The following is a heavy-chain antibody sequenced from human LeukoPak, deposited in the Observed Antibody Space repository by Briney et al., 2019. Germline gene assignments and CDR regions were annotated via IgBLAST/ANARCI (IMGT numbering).Heavy chain of an antibody. D-gene: IGHD5-18*01. CDR2: IYYSGST. CDR1: GGSISSHY. V-gene: IGHV4-59*11. Sequence: SSETLSLTCTVSGGSISSHYWSWIRQPPGKGLEWIGYIYYSGSTNYNPSLKSRVTISVDTSKNQFSLKLSSVTAADTAVYYCARGEQLWYFFDYWGQGTLVTVSS. J-gene: IGHJ4*02. CDR3: ARGEQLWYFFDY.